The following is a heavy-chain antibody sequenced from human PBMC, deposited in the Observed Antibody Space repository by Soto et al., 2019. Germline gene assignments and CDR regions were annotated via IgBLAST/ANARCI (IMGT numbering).Heavy chain of an antibody. CDR2: ISSSSSYI. V-gene: IGHV3-21*01. Sequence: PGGSLRLSCAASGFTFSSYSMNWVRQAPGKGLEWVSSISSSSSYIYYADSVKGRFTISRDNAKNSLYLQMNSLRAEDTAVYYCARVNWLDFWSGTPNYYYYGMDVWGQGTTVTGSS. J-gene: IGHJ6*02. D-gene: IGHD3-3*01. CDR1: GFTFSSYS. CDR3: ARVNWLDFWSGTPNYYYYGMDV.